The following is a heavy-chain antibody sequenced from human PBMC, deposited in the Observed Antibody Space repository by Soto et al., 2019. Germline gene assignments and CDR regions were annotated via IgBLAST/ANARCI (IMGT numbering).Heavy chain of an antibody. J-gene: IGHJ6*02. V-gene: IGHV1-58*01. Sequence: QMQLVQSGPEVKKPGTSLKVSCKASGFTLSSSAVQWVRQARGQGLEWIGWIAVGSDNTNYAQKFQERVTITRDMSTSTVYMELSSLRSEDTATYYCAAAILGQPPYFYGMDVWGQGTPVTVSS. CDR1: GFTLSSSA. CDR2: IAVGSDNT. D-gene: IGHD1-26*01. CDR3: AAAILGQPPYFYGMDV.